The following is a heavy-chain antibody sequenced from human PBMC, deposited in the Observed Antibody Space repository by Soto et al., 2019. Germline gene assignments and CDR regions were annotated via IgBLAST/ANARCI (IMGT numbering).Heavy chain of an antibody. CDR1: GFTFSSYA. D-gene: IGHD3-10*02. V-gene: IGHV3-23*01. Sequence: PGGSLRLSCAASGFTFSSYAMSWVRQAPGKGLEWVSAISGSGSSTYYADSVKGRFTISRDNSKNTLYLQMNSLRAEDTAVYYCAKEVLSTMSVSYMDVWGKGTTVTVSS. CDR3: AKEVLSTMSVSYMDV. J-gene: IGHJ6*03. CDR2: ISGSGSST.